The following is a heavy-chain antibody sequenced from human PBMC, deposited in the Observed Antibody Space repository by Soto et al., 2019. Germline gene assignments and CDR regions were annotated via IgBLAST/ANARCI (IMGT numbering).Heavy chain of an antibody. CDR1: GYTFTSYD. CDR3: AREKTSYGMDV. V-gene: IGHV1-8*01. Sequence: QVQLVQSGAEVKKPGASVKVYCKASGYTFTSYDINWVRQATGQGLEWMGWMNPNSGNTGYAQKFQDRVTITRNTSIITAYMALSTLRSEDTAVYYSAREKTSYGMDVLGPGPRVTVSS. J-gene: IGHJ6*02. CDR2: MNPNSGNT.